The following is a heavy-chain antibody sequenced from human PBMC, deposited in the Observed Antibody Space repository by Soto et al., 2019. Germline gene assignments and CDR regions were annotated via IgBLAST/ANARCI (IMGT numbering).Heavy chain of an antibody. J-gene: IGHJ4*02. D-gene: IGHD1-26*01. CDR2: ISYDGSNK. CDR1: GFTFSSYA. V-gene: IGHV3-30-3*01. CDR3: ARERSGSYSDY. Sequence: PGGSLRLSCAASGFTFSSYAMHWVRQAPGKGLEWVAVISYDGSNKYYADSVKGRFTISRDNSKNTLYLQMNSLRAEDTAVYYCARERSGSYSDYWGQGTLVTVSS.